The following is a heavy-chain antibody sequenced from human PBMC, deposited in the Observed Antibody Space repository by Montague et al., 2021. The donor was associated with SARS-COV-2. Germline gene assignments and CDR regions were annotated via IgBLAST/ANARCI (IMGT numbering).Heavy chain of an antibody. CDR3: RFYYSGSDY. D-gene: IGHD3-10*01. J-gene: IGHJ4*02. Sequence: SLRLSCAASGFTFSFSDSIIYWLRQPSGKGLEWVGQIGSKTYNYATAYRAAVKGRFTIARDDSKDTAYLQMSSLSTDDTAVYFCRFYYSGSDYWGQGTLVTVSS. V-gene: IGHV3-73*01. CDR2: IGSKTYNYAT. CDR1: GFTFSFSDSI.